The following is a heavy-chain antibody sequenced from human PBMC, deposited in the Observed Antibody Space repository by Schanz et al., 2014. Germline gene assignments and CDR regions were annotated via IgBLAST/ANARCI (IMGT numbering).Heavy chain of an antibody. Sequence: QVQLVQSGAEVKKPGASVRVSCKASGYSFTTYDVNWVRQATGQGLEWMGWMNPTTGNRGYAQNFQGRVTMTRDTSLKTAFMEMTALKFEDAGFDYCAIHYGDSTSWGQGTLIAVSS. V-gene: IGHV1-8*01. J-gene: IGHJ4*02. D-gene: IGHD4-17*01. CDR3: AIHYGDSTS. CDR2: MNPTTGNR. CDR1: GYSFTTYD.